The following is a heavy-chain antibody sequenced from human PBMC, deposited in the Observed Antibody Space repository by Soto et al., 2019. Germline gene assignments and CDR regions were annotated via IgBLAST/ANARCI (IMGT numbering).Heavy chain of an antibody. CDR1: GGSFSGYY. D-gene: IGHD5-12*01. CDR3: ARGGGEDIVATTRPQYYFDY. CDR2: INHSGST. J-gene: IGHJ4*02. Sequence: SETLSLTCAVYGGSFSGYYWSWIRQPPGKGLEWIGEINHSGSTNYNPSLKSRVTISVDTSKNQFSLKLSSVAAADTAVYYCARGGGEDIVATTRPQYYFDYWGQGTLVTVSS. V-gene: IGHV4-34*01.